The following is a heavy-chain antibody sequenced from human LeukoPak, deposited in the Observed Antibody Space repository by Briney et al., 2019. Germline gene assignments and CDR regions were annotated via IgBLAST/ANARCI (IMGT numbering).Heavy chain of an antibody. CDR1: GFTFSSYA. V-gene: IGHV3-23*01. CDR2: ISGSGGST. J-gene: IGHJ4*02. CDR3: AKVNLLGVVVTATLFDY. Sequence: QAGGSLRLSCAASGFTFSSYAMSWVRQAPGKGLEWVSAISGSGGSTYYADSVKGRFTISRDNSKNTLYLQMNSLRAEDTAVYYCAKVNLLGVVVTATLFDYWGQGTLDTVSS. D-gene: IGHD2-21*02.